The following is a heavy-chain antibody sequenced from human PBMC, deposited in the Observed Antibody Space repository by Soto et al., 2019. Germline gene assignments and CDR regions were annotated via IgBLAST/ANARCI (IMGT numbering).Heavy chain of an antibody. CDR3: ARVYCSGTRCYQGRLSFDI. Sequence: GGSLRLSCAASGFTFSDYYMSWIRQAPGKGLEWVAYIWSSGSYTNYADSVKGRFTISRDNSKNTLYLQMNSLRAEDTAVYYCARVYCSGTRCYQGRLSFDIWGQGTVVTVSS. J-gene: IGHJ3*02. CDR2: IWSSGSYT. D-gene: IGHD2-2*01. CDR1: GFTFSDYY. V-gene: IGHV3-11*06.